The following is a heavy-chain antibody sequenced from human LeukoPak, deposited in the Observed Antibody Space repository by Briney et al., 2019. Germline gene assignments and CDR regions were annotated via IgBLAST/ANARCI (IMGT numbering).Heavy chain of an antibody. D-gene: IGHD3-22*01. CDR1: GYTFSIDS. Sequence: PGGSLRLSCAASGYTFSIDSMNCVRQAPGKGLGWVSSISSRSSYIYYADSVKVRFTISRDNAKNSLHLQMNRLRAEDTAVYYCARDQQYYYDSSGYYYPAPFDYWGQGTLVTVSS. V-gene: IGHV3-21*01. J-gene: IGHJ4*02. CDR2: ISSRSSYI. CDR3: ARDQQYYYDSSGYYYPAPFDY.